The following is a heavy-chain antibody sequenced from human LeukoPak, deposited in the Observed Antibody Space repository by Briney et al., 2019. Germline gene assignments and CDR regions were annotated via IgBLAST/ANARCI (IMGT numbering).Heavy chain of an antibody. CDR1: DGSISSGSHY. J-gene: IGHJ4*02. CDR3: ARVFGSGYYLPVNYFDY. Sequence: SETLSLTCTVSDGSISSGSHYWTWIRQHPGRGLEWIGFIFYSGGPYYNPSLRSRVTISVDTSKNQFSLILTSVTAADTAVYYCARVFGSGYYLPVNYFDYWGQGTLVTVSS. D-gene: IGHD3-3*01. V-gene: IGHV4-31*03. CDR2: IFYSGGP.